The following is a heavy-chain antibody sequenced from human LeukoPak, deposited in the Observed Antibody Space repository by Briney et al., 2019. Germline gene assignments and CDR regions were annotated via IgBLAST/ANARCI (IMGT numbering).Heavy chain of an antibody. CDR2: INTNTGNP. CDR3: ARDYYDSSGKPHWGYFDY. Sequence: ASVKVSCKASGYTFSSYAMNWVRQAPGQGLEWMGWINTNTGNPTYAQGFTGRFVFSLDTSVSTAYLQISSLKAEDTAVYYCARDYYDSSGKPHWGYFDYWGQGTLVTVSS. D-gene: IGHD3-22*01. V-gene: IGHV7-4-1*02. CDR1: GYTFSSYA. J-gene: IGHJ4*02.